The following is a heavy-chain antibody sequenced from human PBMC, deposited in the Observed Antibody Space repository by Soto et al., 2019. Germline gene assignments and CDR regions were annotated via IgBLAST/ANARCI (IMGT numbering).Heavy chain of an antibody. CDR3: ARDGGAVAGQLGYYYYYGMDV. J-gene: IGHJ6*02. V-gene: IGHV3-21*01. D-gene: IGHD6-19*01. CDR1: GFTFSSYS. CDR2: ISSSSSYI. Sequence: GGSLRLSCAASGFTFSSYSMNWVRQAPGKGLEWVSSISSSSSYIYYADSVKGRFTISRDNAKNSLYLQMNSLRAEDTAVYYCARDGGAVAGQLGYYYYYGMDVWGQGTTVTSP.